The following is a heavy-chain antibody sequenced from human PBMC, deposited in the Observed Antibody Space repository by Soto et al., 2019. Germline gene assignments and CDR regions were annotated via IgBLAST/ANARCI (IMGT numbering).Heavy chain of an antibody. V-gene: IGHV1-8*01. J-gene: IGHJ5*02. CDR3: ARMATFGSLNWFDP. Sequence: PSVKVSCKASGYSFTNNDVTWVRQATGQGLEWMGWMNPGSGDTGYAQKFQGRVTMTRDISIATAYMELSSLRSDDTAIYYCARMATFGSLNWFDPWGQGTLVTVSS. D-gene: IGHD3-16*01. CDR2: MNPGSGDT. CDR1: GYSFTNND.